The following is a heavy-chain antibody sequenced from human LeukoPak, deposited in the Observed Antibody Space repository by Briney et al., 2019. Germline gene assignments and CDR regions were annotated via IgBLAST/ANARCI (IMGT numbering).Heavy chain of an antibody. CDR1: GGSISSYY. Sequence: PSETLSLTCTVSGGSISSYYWSWIRQPPGKGLEWIGYIYYSGSTNYNPSLKSRVTISVDTSKNQFSLKLSSVTAADTAVYYCARGGPYYYDSSGYYYFDYWGQGPRSPSPQ. J-gene: IGHJ4*02. CDR2: IYYSGST. V-gene: IGHV4-59*12. CDR3: ARGGPYYYDSSGYYYFDY. D-gene: IGHD3-22*01.